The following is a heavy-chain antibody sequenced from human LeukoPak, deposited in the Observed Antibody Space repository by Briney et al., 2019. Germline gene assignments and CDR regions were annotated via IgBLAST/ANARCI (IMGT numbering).Heavy chain of an antibody. CDR2: ISSSSSYI. J-gene: IGHJ4*02. D-gene: IGHD3-22*01. CDR1: GFTFSSYS. V-gene: IGHV3-21*01. CDR3: ARGNTYYYDSSGKS. Sequence: GGSLRLSCAASGFTFSSYSMNWVRQAPRKGLEWVSSISSSSSYIYYADSVKGRFTISRDNAKNSLYLQMNSLRAEDTAVYYCARGNTYYYDSSGKSWGQGTLVTVSS.